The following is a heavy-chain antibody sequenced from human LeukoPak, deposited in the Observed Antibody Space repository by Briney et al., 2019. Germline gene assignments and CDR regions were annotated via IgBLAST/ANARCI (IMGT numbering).Heavy chain of an antibody. D-gene: IGHD6-19*01. V-gene: IGHV1-69*01. CDR2: IIPIFGTA. CDR3: ARGSSVLAVAGAFDI. CDR1: GGTFSSYA. J-gene: IGHJ3*02. Sequence: ASVKVSCKASGGTFSSYAISWVRQAPGQGLEWMGGIIPIFGTANYARKFQGRVTITADESTSTAYMELSSLRSEDTAVYYCARGSSVLAVAGAFDIWGQGTMVTVSS.